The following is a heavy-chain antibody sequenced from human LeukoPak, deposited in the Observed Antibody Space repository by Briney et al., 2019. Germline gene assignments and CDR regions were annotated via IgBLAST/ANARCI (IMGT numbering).Heavy chain of an antibody. V-gene: IGHV3-21*01. CDR2: IRGSGTDK. CDR1: GFTLKGNS. J-gene: IGHJ5*02. D-gene: IGHD3-10*01. CDR3: TADGANSDP. Sequence: PGGSLRLSCAISGFTLKGNSMNWVRQAPGKGLEWVSYIRGSGTDKFYADSVKGRFTISKDDAESSLSLQMNSQRAEDTAIYYCTADGANSDPWGQGTLVTVSS.